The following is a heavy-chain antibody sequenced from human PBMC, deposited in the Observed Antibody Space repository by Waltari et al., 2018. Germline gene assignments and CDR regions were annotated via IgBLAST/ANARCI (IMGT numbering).Heavy chain of an antibody. CDR3: AGVAVTATRVGWFDP. Sequence: QVQLVQSGAEVKKPGASVKVSCKASGYTFTTYYSHWVRQAPGQGLEWRGIITPSGGSTTYAQKFQVRITMTRDTSTSTVYLELSSLRSEDTAVYYCAGVAVTATRVGWFDPWGLGTLVTVSS. V-gene: IGHV1-46*03. CDR1: GYTFTTYY. J-gene: IGHJ5*02. CDR2: ITPSGGST. D-gene: IGHD2-15*01.